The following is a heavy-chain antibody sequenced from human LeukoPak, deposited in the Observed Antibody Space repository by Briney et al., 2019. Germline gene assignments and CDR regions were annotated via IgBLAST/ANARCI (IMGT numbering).Heavy chain of an antibody. J-gene: IGHJ3*02. CDR1: GFTVSSNY. CDR3: AREGYCSGGSCYSGGYAFDI. V-gene: IGHV3-53*05. Sequence: PGGSLRLSCAASGFTVSSNYMSWVRQAPGKGLEWVSVIYSGGSTYYADSVKGRFTISRDNSKNTLYLQMNSLRAEDTAVYYCAREGYCSGGSCYSGGYAFDIWGQGTMVTVSS. D-gene: IGHD2-15*01. CDR2: IYSGGST.